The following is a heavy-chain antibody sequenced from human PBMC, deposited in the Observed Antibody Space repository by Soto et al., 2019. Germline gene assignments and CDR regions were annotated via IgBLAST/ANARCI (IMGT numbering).Heavy chain of an antibody. J-gene: IGHJ4*02. V-gene: IGHV1-69*01. Sequence: QVQLVQSGAEVKKPGSSVEVSCKASGGTFSSYAISWVRQAPGQGLEWMGGIIPIFGTANYAQKFQGRVTITADESTNTAYMELSSLRSEDTAVYYCARKRKVDGYNQAYSFDYWGQGTLVTVSS. D-gene: IGHD5-12*01. CDR2: IIPIFGTA. CDR1: GGTFSSYA. CDR3: ARKRKVDGYNQAYSFDY.